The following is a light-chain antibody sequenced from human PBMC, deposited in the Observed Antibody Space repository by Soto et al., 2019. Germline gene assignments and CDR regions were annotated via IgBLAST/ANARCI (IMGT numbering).Light chain of an antibody. CDR3: HQYGKSPRM. J-gene: IGKJ1*01. CDR2: GAS. Sequence: EIVLTQSPGTLSLSPGERATLSCRASQSVSSNSLAWYQQKPGQAPRLLIYGASSRATGIPDRFSASGSGTDFTLTISRLEPEDFALYYCHQYGKSPRMFGQGTKVEI. V-gene: IGKV3-20*01. CDR1: QSVSSNS.